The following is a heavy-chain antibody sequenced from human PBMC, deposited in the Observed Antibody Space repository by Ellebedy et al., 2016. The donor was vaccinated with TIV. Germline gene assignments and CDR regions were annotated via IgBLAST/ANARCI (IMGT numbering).Heavy chain of an antibody. CDR1: GGTFSSYG. J-gene: IGHJ4*02. D-gene: IGHD4-23*01. CDR2: IIPTLGKA. V-gene: IGHV1-69*10. CDR3: ARVGNYYGGNPSYYFDY. Sequence: AASVKVSCKASGGTFSSYGISWARQAPGQGLEWMGGIIPTLGKANYAQKFQGRVTITADESTYTAYMELSSLRSEDTAVYYCARVGNYYGGNPSYYFDYWGQGTLVTVSS.